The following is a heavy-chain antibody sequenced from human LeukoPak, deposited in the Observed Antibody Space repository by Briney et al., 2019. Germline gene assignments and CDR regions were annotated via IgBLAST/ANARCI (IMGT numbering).Heavy chain of an antibody. D-gene: IGHD3-3*01. Sequence: SVKVSCKASGLTFTSSAVQWVRQARGQRLEWIGWIVVGSGNTNYAQKFQERVTITRDMSTSTAYMELSSLRSEDTAVYYCAAAYDFWSGYYYFDYWGQGTLVTVSS. CDR2: IVVGSGNT. CDR3: AAAYDFWSGYYYFDY. CDR1: GLTFTSSA. J-gene: IGHJ4*02. V-gene: IGHV1-58*01.